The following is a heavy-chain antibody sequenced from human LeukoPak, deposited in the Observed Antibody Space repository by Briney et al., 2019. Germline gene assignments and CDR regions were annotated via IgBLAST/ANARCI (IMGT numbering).Heavy chain of an antibody. D-gene: IGHD4-17*01. CDR1: GFTFSNYG. CDR2: IYSGGST. Sequence: GGSLRLSCAASGFTFSNYGMNWVRQAPGKGLEWVSVIYSGGSTYYADSVKGRFTISRDNSKNTLYLQMNSLRAEDTAVYYCARSNLGYGDYVYWGQGTLVTVSS. CDR3: ARSNLGYGDYVY. V-gene: IGHV3-53*01. J-gene: IGHJ4*02.